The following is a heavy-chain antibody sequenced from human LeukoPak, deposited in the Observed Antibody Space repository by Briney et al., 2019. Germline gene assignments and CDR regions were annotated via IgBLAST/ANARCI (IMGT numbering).Heavy chain of an antibody. V-gene: IGHV1-18*01. CDR3: ARQWLEWEDNWYSHYYVDV. J-gene: IGHJ6*03. Sequence: ASVKVSCKASGYTFTHYGISWVRKAPGQGLEWMGWVSAYNGNTDYAQKFQGRVTMTTDRSTTTAYMELRSLTSDDTAVYYCARQWLEWEDNWYSHYYVDVWGKGTTVTVSS. CDR2: VSAYNGNT. CDR1: GYTFTHYG. D-gene: IGHD2-21*01.